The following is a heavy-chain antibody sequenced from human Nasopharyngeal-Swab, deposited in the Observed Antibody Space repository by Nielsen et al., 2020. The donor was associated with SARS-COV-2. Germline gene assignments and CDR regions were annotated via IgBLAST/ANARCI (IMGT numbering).Heavy chain of an antibody. J-gene: IGHJ2*01. Sequence: SVKVSCKASGYTFTSYYMHWVRQAPGQGLEWMGIINPSGGTTSYAQKFQGRVTMTRDTSTTTVYMELSSLRSEDTAVYYCAREGYYDRSGYSKYFDLWGRGTLVTVSS. CDR1: GYTFTSYY. V-gene: IGHV1-46*01. CDR2: INPSGGTT. D-gene: IGHD3-22*01. CDR3: AREGYYDRSGYSKYFDL.